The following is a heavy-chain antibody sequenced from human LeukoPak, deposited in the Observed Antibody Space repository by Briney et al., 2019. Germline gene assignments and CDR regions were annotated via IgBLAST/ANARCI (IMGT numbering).Heavy chain of an antibody. J-gene: IGHJ5*02. CDR1: GGSISSGGYY. CDR2: IYYSGST. Sequence: PSETLSLTCTVSGGSISSGGYYWSWIRQHPGKGLEWIGYIYYSGSTYYNPSLKSRVTISVDTSKNQFSLKLSSVTAADTAVYYCARGPSDYYGSRGWFDPWGQGTLVTVSS. CDR3: ARGPSDYYGSRGWFDP. D-gene: IGHD3-10*01. V-gene: IGHV4-31*03.